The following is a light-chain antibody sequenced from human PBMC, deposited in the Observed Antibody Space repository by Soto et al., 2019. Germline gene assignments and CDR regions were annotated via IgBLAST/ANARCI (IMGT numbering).Light chain of an antibody. CDR1: HTITVY. V-gene: IGKV1-5*01. J-gene: IGKJ1*01. Sequence: DIQMTQSPPSLSAAVGDRVTISCRASHTITVYLNWYQQKPGIAPKVLIYDASSLESGVPSRFSRNGSGTEFTLTISSLQPDDFATYYCQQYNSYPWTFGQGTKVDIK. CDR2: DAS. CDR3: QQYNSYPWT.